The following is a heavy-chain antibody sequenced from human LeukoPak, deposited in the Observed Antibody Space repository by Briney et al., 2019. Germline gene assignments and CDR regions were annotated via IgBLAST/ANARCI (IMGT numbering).Heavy chain of an antibody. CDR2: IYYTGNT. V-gene: IGHV4-59*08. D-gene: IGHD6-19*01. Sequence: PAETLSLTCTVSGGSISNYYWTWIRQPPGKELEWIGNIYYTGNTNYNPSLKSRLSMSVDTSRNHFSLTLTSVTVADTALYYCATSVGPYGSKNAFDVWGPGTIVTASS. J-gene: IGHJ3*01. CDR1: GGSISNYY. CDR3: ATSVGPYGSKNAFDV.